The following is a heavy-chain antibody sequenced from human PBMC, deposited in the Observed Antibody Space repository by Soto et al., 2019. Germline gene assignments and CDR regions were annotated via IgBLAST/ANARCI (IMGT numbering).Heavy chain of an antibody. CDR2: ISGSGGST. CDR3: AKRVRGVIITEEGSGFDI. D-gene: IGHD3-10*01. CDR1: GFTFSSYA. V-gene: IGHV3-23*01. J-gene: IGHJ3*02. Sequence: GGSLRLSCAASGFTFSSYAMSWVRQAPGKGLEWVSAISGSGGSTYYADSVKGRFTISRDNSKNTLYLQMNSLRAEDTAVYYCAKRVRGVIITEEGSGFDIWGQGTMVTVSS.